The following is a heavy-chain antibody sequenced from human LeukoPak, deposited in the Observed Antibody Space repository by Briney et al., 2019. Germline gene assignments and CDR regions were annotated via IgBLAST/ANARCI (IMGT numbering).Heavy chain of an antibody. V-gene: IGHV3-23*01. CDR2: ISGSGGST. CDR3: AKDPSYYYDSSGYWD. D-gene: IGHD3-22*01. CDR1: GFPFSSYA. J-gene: IGHJ4*02. Sequence: PGGSLSLSCAASGFPFSSYAMSWVRQAPGKGLEWVSAISGSGGSTYYADSVKGRFTISRDNSKNTLYLQMNSLRAEDTAVYYCAKDPSYYYDSSGYWDWGQGTLVTVSS.